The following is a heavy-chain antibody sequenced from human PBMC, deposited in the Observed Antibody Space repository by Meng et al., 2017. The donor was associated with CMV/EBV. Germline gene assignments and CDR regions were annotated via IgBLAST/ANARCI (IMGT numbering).Heavy chain of an antibody. CDR3: ARVSSGGVGAAAMWFDP. D-gene: IGHD6-13*01. J-gene: IGHJ5*02. CDR1: GYSIGSGYY. V-gene: IGHV4-38-2*02. Sequence: SETLSLTCTVSGYSIGSGYYWGWIRQPPGKGLEWIGSIYHSGSTYYNPSLKSRVTISVDTSKNQFSLKLSSVTAADTAVYYCARVSSGGVGAAAMWFDPWGQGTLVTVSS. CDR2: IYHSGST.